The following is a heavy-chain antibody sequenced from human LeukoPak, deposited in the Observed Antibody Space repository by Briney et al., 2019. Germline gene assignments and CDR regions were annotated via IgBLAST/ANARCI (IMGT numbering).Heavy chain of an antibody. D-gene: IGHD2-2*01. CDR2: TSGSGGST. J-gene: IGHJ4*02. CDR1: GFTFSSYA. CDR3: AKGGVYCSSTSCYPFDY. Sequence: PGGSLRLSCAASGFTFSSYAMSWVRQAPGKGLEWVSATSGSGGSTYYADSVKGRFTISRDNSKNTLYLQLNSLRAEDTAVYYCAKGGVYCSSTSCYPFDYWGQGALVTVSS. V-gene: IGHV3-23*01.